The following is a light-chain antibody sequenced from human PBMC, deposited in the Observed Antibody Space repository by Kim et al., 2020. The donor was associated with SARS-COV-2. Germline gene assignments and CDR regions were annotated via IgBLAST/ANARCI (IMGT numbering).Light chain of an antibody. J-gene: IGLJ1*01. CDR3: NSRDIFGNHLRV. V-gene: IGLV3-19*01. CDR1: SLRTYY. Sequence: SSELTQDPAVSVALGQTVRITCQGDSLRTYYASWYQQKPGQAPVLVIYGKNNRPSGIPDRFSGSSSGNTASLTITGAQAEDEADYYCNSRDIFGNHLRVF. CDR2: GKN.